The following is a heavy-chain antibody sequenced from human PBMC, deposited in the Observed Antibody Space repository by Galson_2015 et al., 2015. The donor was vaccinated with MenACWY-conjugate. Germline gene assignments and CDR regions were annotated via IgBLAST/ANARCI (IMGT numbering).Heavy chain of an antibody. J-gene: IGHJ4*02. Sequence: SLSLSCEASGFPFSSYAMNWVRQAPGKGLEWVVLISSAGNKYYADSVKGRLTISRDNSKNTLFLQMNSLRAEDTAVYYCARDQESPGQTDYWGQGTLVTVSS. CDR2: ISSAGNK. V-gene: IGHV3-23*01. CDR3: ARDQESPGQTDY. D-gene: IGHD2-8*02. CDR1: GFPFSSYA.